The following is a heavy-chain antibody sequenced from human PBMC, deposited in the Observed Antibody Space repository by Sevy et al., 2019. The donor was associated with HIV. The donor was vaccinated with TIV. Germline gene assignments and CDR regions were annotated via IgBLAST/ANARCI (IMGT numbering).Heavy chain of an antibody. CDR2: IWYDGSEK. D-gene: IGHD2-21*01. J-gene: IGHJ4*02. Sequence: GGSLRLSCAASGFTFSSYGMHWVRQAPGKGLEWVAVIWYDGSEKYYADSVKGRFTISRDNSKITLYLQMNSLRAEDTAVYYCARESAGGHRIDYFDYWGQGTLVTVSS. V-gene: IGHV3-33*01. CDR1: GFTFSSYG. CDR3: ARESAGGHRIDYFDY.